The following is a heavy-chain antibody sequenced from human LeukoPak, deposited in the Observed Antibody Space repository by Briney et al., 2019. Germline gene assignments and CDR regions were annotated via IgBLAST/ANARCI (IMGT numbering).Heavy chain of an antibody. D-gene: IGHD3-10*01. V-gene: IGHV3-66*01. Sequence: GGSLRLSCAASGFTVSGNYMSWVRQAPGKGLEWLSVIHRGGNTYYADSVKGRFTISRDSSKTTVFLQMDSLRAEDTAVYYCARDPGYGLGVDYGDYWGQGTLVTVSS. J-gene: IGHJ4*02. CDR1: GFTVSGNY. CDR3: ARDPGYGLGVDYGDY. CDR2: IHRGGNT.